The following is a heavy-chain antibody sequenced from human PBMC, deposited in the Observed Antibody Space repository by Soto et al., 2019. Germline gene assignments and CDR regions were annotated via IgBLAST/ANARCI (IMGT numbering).Heavy chain of an antibody. CDR1: GFPLSTYG. CDR2: ITGTGGNT. V-gene: IGHV3-23*01. Sequence: EVQLLDSGGGLVQPGGSLRLSCAASGFPLSTYGMTWVRQAPGKGLEWVSAITGTGGNTYSVDSVKGRFTSSRDHSKNMLYLQVNSLRVEDTAVYYCARIRGYWYGLDVWGQGTTVTVSS. J-gene: IGHJ6*02. CDR3: ARIRGYWYGLDV.